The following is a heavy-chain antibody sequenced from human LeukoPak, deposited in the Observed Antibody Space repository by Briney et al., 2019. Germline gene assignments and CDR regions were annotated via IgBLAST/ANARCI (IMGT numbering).Heavy chain of an antibody. CDR2: INWNGGST. CDR1: GFTFDDYG. D-gene: IGHD1-26*01. CDR3: ARGSQYSGSYSKPGDAFDI. V-gene: IGHV3-20*04. J-gene: IGHJ3*02. Sequence: GGSLRLSCAVSGFTFDDYGMSWVRQAPGKGLEWVSGINWNGGSTGYADSVKGRFTISRDNAKNSLYLQMNSLRAEDTALYYCARGSQYSGSYSKPGDAFDIWGQGTMVTVSS.